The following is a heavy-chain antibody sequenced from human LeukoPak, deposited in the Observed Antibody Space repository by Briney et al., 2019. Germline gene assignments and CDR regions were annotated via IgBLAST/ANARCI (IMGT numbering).Heavy chain of an antibody. CDR3: ARDLAGSTDY. CDR1: GFTFSRFL. CDR2: ISNDGRTT. J-gene: IGHJ4*02. D-gene: IGHD6-19*01. Sequence: GGSLRLSCAASGFTFSRFLMHWVRQAPGKGLVWVSLISNDGRTTRYADSVKGRFTISRDNAKNTLYLEINSLRAEDTAVYYCARDLAGSTDYWGQGTLVTVSS. V-gene: IGHV3-74*01.